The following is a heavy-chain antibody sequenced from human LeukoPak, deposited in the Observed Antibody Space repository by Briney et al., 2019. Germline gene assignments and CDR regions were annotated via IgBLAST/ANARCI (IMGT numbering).Heavy chain of an antibody. CDR1: GFDFSTQW. J-gene: IGHJ5*02. Sequence: GGSLRLSCAASGFDFSTQWMSWVRQAPGKGLEWVAIVNQGATQKYYVDSVKGRFTISRDNAKNSLYLQMNSLRAEDTAVYYCARGLRAAGYLPWGQGTLVTVSS. V-gene: IGHV3-7*01. CDR3: ARGLRAAGYLP. CDR2: VNQGATQK. D-gene: IGHD6-13*01.